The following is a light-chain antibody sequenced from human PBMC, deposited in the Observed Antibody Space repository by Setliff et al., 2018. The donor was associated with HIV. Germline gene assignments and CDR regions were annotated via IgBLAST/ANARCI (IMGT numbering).Light chain of an antibody. Sequence: DIVMTQSPDSLAVSLGERATINCKSSQSVFYSSINKNCLAWYQQKPGQPPKLLIYWASTRESGVPDRFSGSGSGTDFTLTSRSLQAEDVAIYYCQQYRSTPWTFGQGTKVDIK. V-gene: IGKV4-1*01. J-gene: IGKJ1*01. CDR2: WAS. CDR3: QQYRSTPWT. CDR1: QSVFYSSINKNC.